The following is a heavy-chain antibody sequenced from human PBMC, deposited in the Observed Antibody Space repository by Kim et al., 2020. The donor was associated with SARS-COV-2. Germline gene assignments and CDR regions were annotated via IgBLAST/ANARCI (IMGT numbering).Heavy chain of an antibody. V-gene: IGHV1-18*04. Sequence: ASVKVSCKASGYTFTSYGISWVRQAPGQGLEWMGWISAYNGNTNYAQKLQGRVTMTTDTSTSTAYMELRSLRSDDTAVYYCARVPSLYGSGYYYGMDVWGQGTTVTVSS. CDR1: GYTFTSYG. CDR3: ARVPSLYGSGYYYGMDV. D-gene: IGHD3-10*01. CDR2: ISAYNGNT. J-gene: IGHJ6*02.